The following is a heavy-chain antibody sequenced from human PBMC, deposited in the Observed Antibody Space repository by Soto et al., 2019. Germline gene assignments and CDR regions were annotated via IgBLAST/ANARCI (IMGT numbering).Heavy chain of an antibody. D-gene: IGHD1-1*01. CDR1: GYTFTRYG. CDR3: ARGRYGDY. J-gene: IGHJ4*02. V-gene: IGHV1-18*01. CDR2: ISAHNGNT. Sequence: QVHLVQSGAEVKKPGASVKVSCKASGYTFTRYGITWVRQAPGQGLEWMGWISAHNGNTDYAQKLQGRVIVTRDTATRTDYMELRSLISDDTAVYYCARGRYGDYWGQGALVTVSS.